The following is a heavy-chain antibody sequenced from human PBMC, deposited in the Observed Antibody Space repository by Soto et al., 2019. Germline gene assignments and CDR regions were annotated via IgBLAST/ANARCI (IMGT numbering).Heavy chain of an antibody. D-gene: IGHD2-21*01. CDR3: GRDRGGQSGNFILDT. V-gene: IGHV3-33*01. CDR2: MWYHGRDL. CDR1: GFSFSDYV. J-gene: IGHJ5*02. Sequence: QVQLVESGGGVVQPGRSLRLSCAASGFSFSDYVMHWVRQAPGKGLDWVAVMWYHGRDLFYADSVKGRFTISRDNSKNTLYLQMNSLRAEETAVYYCGRDRGGQSGNFILDTWGKGTLATVPS.